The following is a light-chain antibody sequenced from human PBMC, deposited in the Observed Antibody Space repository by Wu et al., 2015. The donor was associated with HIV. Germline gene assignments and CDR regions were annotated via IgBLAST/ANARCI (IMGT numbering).Light chain of an antibody. CDR1: QSVSNS. J-gene: IGKJ1*01. CDR3: QHYHNWPPWT. V-gene: IGKV3-15*01. Sequence: EVAMTQSPATLSVSPGERATLSCRTSQSVSNSLAWYQHKPGQGPRLLIYGSFTRASGTPARFSGSGSGTEFTLTISDIQSEDFAVYYCQHYHNWPPWTFGQGTKVEMK. CDR2: GSF.